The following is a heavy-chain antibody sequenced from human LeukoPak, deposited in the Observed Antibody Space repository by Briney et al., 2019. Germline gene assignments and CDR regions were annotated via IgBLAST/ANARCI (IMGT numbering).Heavy chain of an antibody. V-gene: IGHV3-23*01. Sequence: GGSLRLSCAASGFTFRNYAMGWVRQAPGKGLEWVSSISGSDGSTYYADSVKGRFTLSRDNSKNTVDLQMNSLSAEDTAIYYCAKKYSGSYLSDFDSWGQGTLVTVFS. CDR3: AKKYSGSYLSDFDS. D-gene: IGHD1-26*01. CDR2: ISGSDGST. CDR1: GFTFRNYA. J-gene: IGHJ4*02.